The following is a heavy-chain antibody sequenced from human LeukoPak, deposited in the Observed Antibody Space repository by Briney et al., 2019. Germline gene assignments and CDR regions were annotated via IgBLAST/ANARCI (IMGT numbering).Heavy chain of an antibody. CDR2: IYYSGST. CDR1: GGSISSYY. D-gene: IGHD5-12*01. Sequence: SETLSLTCTVSGGSISSYYWSWIRRPPGKGLEWIGYIYYSGSTNYNPSLKSRVTISVDTSKNQFSLKLSSVTAADTAVYYCARRGGGYAVGLFDYWGQGTLVTVSS. J-gene: IGHJ4*02. V-gene: IGHV4-59*08. CDR3: ARRGGGYAVGLFDY.